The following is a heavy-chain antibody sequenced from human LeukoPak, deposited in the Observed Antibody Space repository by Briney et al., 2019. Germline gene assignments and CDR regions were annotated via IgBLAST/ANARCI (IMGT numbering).Heavy chain of an antibody. CDR1: GFTFRNYW. D-gene: IGHD5-24*01. CDR3: ARASDPWLQLT. Sequence: PGGSLRLSCAASGFTFRNYWMIWVRQAPGKGLEWLGNIKGDGSEERYADSVRGRFTISRDNAQTSLYLQMNSLRAEDTAVYYCARASDPWLQLTWGQGTLVTVSS. J-gene: IGHJ5*02. V-gene: IGHV3-7*05. CDR2: IKGDGSEE.